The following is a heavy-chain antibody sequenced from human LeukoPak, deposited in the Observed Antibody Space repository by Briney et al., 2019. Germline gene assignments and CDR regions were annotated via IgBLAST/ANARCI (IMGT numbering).Heavy chain of an antibody. CDR2: IIPIFGTA. CDR1: RGTFSSYA. Sequence: GASVKVSCKASRGTFSSYAISWVRQAPGQGLEWMGGIIPIFGTANNAQKFQGRVTITADKSTSTAYMELSSLRSEDTAVYYCARDWAPCGGDCYPPPFDYWGQGTLVTVSS. V-gene: IGHV1-69*06. CDR3: ARDWAPCGGDCYPPPFDY. D-gene: IGHD2-21*02. J-gene: IGHJ4*02.